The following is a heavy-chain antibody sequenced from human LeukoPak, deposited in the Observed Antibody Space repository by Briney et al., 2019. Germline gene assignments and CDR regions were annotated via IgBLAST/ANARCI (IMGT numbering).Heavy chain of an antibody. V-gene: IGHV5-51*01. CDR3: ARHWDYCSSTSCPKYMDV. CDR1: GYSFTSYW. Sequence: GESLKISCKGSGYSFTSYWIGWVRQMPGKGLGGMGIIYPGDSDTRYSPSFQGQVTTSADKSISTAYLQWSSLKASDTAMYYCARHWDYCSSTSCPKYMDVWGKGTTVTVSS. J-gene: IGHJ6*03. CDR2: IYPGDSDT. D-gene: IGHD2-2*01.